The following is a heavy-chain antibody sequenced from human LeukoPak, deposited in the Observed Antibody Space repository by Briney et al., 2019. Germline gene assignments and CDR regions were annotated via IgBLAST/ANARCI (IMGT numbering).Heavy chain of an antibody. CDR1: GYSFSNDW. CDR3: ARRGCNGGSCYGH. CDR2: IYPGDSDT. Sequence: GESLKISCKGSGYSFSNDWIGWVRQMPGKGLEWMEIIYPGDSDTRYSPSFQGQVTISADKSISTAYLQWSSLEASDTAMYYCARRGCNGGSCYGHWGQGTLVTVSS. D-gene: IGHD2-15*01. J-gene: IGHJ4*02. V-gene: IGHV5-51*01.